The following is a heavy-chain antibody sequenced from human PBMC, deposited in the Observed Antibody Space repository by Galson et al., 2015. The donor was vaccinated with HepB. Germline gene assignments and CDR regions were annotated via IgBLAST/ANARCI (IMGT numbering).Heavy chain of an antibody. CDR3: AHKSAISQQLASSYYFDY. D-gene: IGHD6-13*01. V-gene: IGHV2-5*01. CDR2: IYWNDDK. Sequence: PALVKPTQTLTLTCTFSGFSLSTSGVGVGWIRQPPGKALEWLALIYWNDDKRYSPSLKSRLTITKDTSKNQVVLTMTNMDPVDTATYYCAHKSAISQQLASSYYFDYWGQGTLVTVSS. CDR1: GFSLSTSGVG. J-gene: IGHJ4*02.